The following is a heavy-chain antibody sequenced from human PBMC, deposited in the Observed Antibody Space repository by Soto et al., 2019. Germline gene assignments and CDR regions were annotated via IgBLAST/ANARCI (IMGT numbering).Heavy chain of an antibody. V-gene: IGHV1-69*02. CDR3: ATSYGSGYRAFDY. Sequence: QVQLVQSGAEVKRPGSSVKVSCKASGDTFAFYSINWVRQAPGLGLEWMGRINPILSMSNYAQRFQGRVTMTADKSTSTAYMVLNSPRSEDTAMYYCATSYGSGYRAFDYWGQGALVTVSS. J-gene: IGHJ4*02. CDR1: GDTFAFYS. D-gene: IGHD3-10*01. CDR2: INPILSMS.